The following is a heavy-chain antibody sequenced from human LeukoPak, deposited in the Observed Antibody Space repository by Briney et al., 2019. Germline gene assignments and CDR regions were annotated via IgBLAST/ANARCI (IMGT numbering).Heavy chain of an antibody. D-gene: IGHD5-12*01. CDR3: ASGRLRSLRSYNYYYYYYMDV. J-gene: IGHJ6*03. CDR1: GGSISSYY. CDR2: IYYSGST. V-gene: IGHV4-59*12. Sequence: SETLSLTCTVSGGSISSYYWSWIRQPPGKGLEWIGYIYYSGSTYYNPSLRSRVTISVDTSKNQFSLKLSSVTAADTAVYYCASGRLRSLRSYNYYYYYYMDVWGKGTTVTVSS.